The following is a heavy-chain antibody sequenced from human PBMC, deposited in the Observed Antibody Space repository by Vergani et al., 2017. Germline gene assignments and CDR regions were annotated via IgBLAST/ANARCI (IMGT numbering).Heavy chain of an antibody. V-gene: IGHV5-51*01. CDR3: ARHASPLLWCGEFVDY. CDR2: IYPGDSDT. D-gene: IGHD3-10*01. Sequence: EVLLVPSEAVVRKPGASLKISCKCSGYIFTTYWIAWVRQLPGRGLEWMGIIYPGDSDTRYSPSFQGQVTISADKSISTAYLQWSSLKASDTAMYYCARHASPLLWCGEFVDYWGQGTLVTVSS. CDR1: GYIFTTYW. J-gene: IGHJ4*02.